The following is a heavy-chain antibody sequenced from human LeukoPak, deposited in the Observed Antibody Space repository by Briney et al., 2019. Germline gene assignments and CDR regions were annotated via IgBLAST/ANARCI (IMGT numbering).Heavy chain of an antibody. D-gene: IGHD3-22*01. Sequence: ASVKVSCKASGYTFASYYMHWVRQAPGQGLEWMGIINPSGGSTSYAQKFQGRVTMTRDTSISTAYMELSRLRSDDTAVYYCARALWDSSGYYYSFGDYWGQGTLVTVSS. CDR1: GYTFASYY. V-gene: IGHV1-46*01. J-gene: IGHJ4*02. CDR2: INPSGGST. CDR3: ARALWDSSGYYYSFGDY.